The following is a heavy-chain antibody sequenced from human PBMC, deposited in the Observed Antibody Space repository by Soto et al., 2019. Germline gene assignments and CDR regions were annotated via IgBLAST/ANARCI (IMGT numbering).Heavy chain of an antibody. CDR2: INTDGSRT. CDR1: EFSFSTYW. Sequence: PGGSLRLSCAASEFSFSTYWMHWVRQAPGKGLVWVSRINTDGSRTGYADSVKGRFTISRDNAKNTLYLQMNSLRAEDTAVYYCARDQSYGGYFYYAMDVWGQGTTVTVSS. J-gene: IGHJ6*02. D-gene: IGHD3-10*01. CDR3: ARDQSYGGYFYYAMDV. V-gene: IGHV3-74*01.